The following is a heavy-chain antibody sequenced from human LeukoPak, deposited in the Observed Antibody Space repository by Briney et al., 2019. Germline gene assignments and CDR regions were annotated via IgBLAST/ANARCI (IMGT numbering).Heavy chain of an antibody. J-gene: IGHJ5*02. CDR3: ARDRDYYGSGSYIVGFDP. CDR1: GYTFTSYG. Sequence: ASVKDSCKASGYTFTSYGYSWVRQAPGQGLEWMGWISAYNGNTNYAQKLQGRVTMTTDTSTSTAYMELRSLRSDDTAVYYCARDRDYYGSGSYIVGFDPWGQGTPVTVSS. D-gene: IGHD3-10*01. CDR2: ISAYNGNT. V-gene: IGHV1-18*01.